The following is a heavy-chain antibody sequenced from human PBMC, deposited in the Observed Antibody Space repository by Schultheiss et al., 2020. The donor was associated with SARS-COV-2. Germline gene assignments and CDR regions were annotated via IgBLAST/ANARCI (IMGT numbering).Heavy chain of an antibody. J-gene: IGHJ4*02. D-gene: IGHD6-13*01. CDR3: ARAQQQLVH. Sequence: SETLSLTCTVSGGSVSSGSYYWSWIRQPPGKGLECIGYIYYSGSTYHNPSLKSLVTISVDTSKNQFSLKLSSVTAADTAVYYCARAQQQLVHWGQGTLVTVSS. CDR2: IYYSGST. V-gene: IGHV4-61*01. CDR1: GGSVSSGSYY.